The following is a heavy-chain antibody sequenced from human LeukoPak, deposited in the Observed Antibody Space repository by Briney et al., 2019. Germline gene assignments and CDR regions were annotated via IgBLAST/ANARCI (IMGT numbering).Heavy chain of an antibody. D-gene: IGHD1-26*01. CDR1: GFTFSRYW. V-gene: IGHV3-74*01. CDR3: LSAVGPSEY. CDR2: INSDGSDT. Sequence: RPGGSLRLSCAASGFTFSRYWIHWVRQAPGKGLVWVSRINSDGSDTVYADSVRGRFTISRDNAKNTLYLRMNSLRADDTAVYYCLSAVGPSEYWGQGTLVTVSS. J-gene: IGHJ4*02.